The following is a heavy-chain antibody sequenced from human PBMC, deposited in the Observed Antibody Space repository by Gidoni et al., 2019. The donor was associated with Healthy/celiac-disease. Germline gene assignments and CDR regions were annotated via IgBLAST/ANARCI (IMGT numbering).Heavy chain of an antibody. CDR2: INHSGST. D-gene: IGHD6-13*01. Sequence: QVQLQQWGAGLLKPSETLSLTCAVYGGSFSGYYWSWIRQPPGKGLEWIGEINHSGSTNYNPSLKSRVTISVDTSKNQFSLKLSSVTAADTAVYYCARLKGAAAHYYYYYYMDVWGKGTTVTVSS. CDR3: ARLKGAAAHYYYYYYMDV. CDR1: GGSFSGYY. V-gene: IGHV4-34*01. J-gene: IGHJ6*03.